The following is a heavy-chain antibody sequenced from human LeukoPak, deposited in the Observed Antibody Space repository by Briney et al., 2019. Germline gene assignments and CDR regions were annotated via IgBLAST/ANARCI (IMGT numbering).Heavy chain of an antibody. V-gene: IGHV3-7*01. Sequence: GGSLRLSCAASGFTFSSYWMSWVRQAPGKGLEWVANIKQDGSEKYYVASVKGRFTISRDNAKISLYLQMNSLRAEDTAVYYCAELGITMIGGVWGKGTTVTISS. CDR3: AELGITMIGGV. CDR2: IKQDGSEK. J-gene: IGHJ6*04. CDR1: GFTFSSYW. D-gene: IGHD3-10*02.